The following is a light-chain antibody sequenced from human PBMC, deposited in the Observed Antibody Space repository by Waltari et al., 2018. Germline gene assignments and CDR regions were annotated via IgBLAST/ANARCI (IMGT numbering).Light chain of an antibody. J-gene: IGKJ4*01. CDR3: QQANSFPRL. CDR1: QNIYTW. CDR2: AAT. Sequence: DIQMTQAPSCVSESIVSRVTLTCRPSQNIYTWLAWYQLRPWQAPQFLIYAATKLQSAVPLRFSGSRSGKDFAFTISNLRSEGAAVYFCQQANSFPRLFGGGTTVAL. V-gene: IGKV1-12*01.